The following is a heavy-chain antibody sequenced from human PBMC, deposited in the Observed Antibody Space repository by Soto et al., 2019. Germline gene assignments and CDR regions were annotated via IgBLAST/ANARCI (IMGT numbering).Heavy chain of an antibody. CDR2: MFYTGNT. Sequence: TLSLTCSVSGGSISSWDYYWIWIRQPKGQGLEWIGYMFYTGNTYYNPSLKSRITISMATFKTQFSLRLTSVTAADTAEYHGARGVRVWRSLPGRGRKWLPPWGKGTRVTVAS. CDR3: ARGVRVWRSLPGRGRKWLPP. D-gene: IGHD3-22*01. CDR1: GGSISSWDYY. V-gene: IGHV4-30-4*08. J-gene: IGHJ5*02.